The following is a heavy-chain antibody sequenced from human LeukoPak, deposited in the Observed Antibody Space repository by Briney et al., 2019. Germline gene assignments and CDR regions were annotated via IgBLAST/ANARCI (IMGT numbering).Heavy chain of an antibody. CDR3: ARRKNRVGGEFDY. CDR1: GYNFASDW. V-gene: IGHV5-51*01. J-gene: IGHJ4*02. Sequence: AGESLKISCKGSGYNFASDWIARVRQMPGKGLEWMGIIFPGDSDTRYSPSFQGQVTISADKSSSTAYLQWSSLKASDTAIYYCARRKNRVGGEFDYWGQGTLVTVSS. D-gene: IGHD3-16*01. CDR2: IFPGDSDT.